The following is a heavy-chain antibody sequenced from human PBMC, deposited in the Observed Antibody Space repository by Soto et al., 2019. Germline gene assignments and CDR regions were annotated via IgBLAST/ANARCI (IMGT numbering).Heavy chain of an antibody. J-gene: IGHJ4*02. D-gene: IGHD5-18*01. CDR1: GGSISSYY. Sequence: SETLSLTCTVSGGSISSYYWSWIRQPPGKGLEWIGYIYYSGSTNYNPSLKSRVTISVDTSKNQFSLKLSSVTAADTAVYYCARRRGYSLDYWGQGTLVTVSS. CDR2: IYYSGST. CDR3: ARRRGYSLDY. V-gene: IGHV4-59*01.